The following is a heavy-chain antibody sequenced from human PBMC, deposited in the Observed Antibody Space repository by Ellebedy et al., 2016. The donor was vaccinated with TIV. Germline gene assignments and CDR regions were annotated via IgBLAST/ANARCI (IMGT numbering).Heavy chain of an antibody. CDR2: ISSSGSTI. CDR3: ARDGSYYDFWSESHYYYYYYMDV. V-gene: IGHV3-11*04. CDR1: GFTFSDYY. J-gene: IGHJ6*03. D-gene: IGHD3-3*01. Sequence: GGSLRLXXAASGFTFSDYYMSWIRQAPGKGLEWVSYISSSGSTIYYADSVKGRFTISRDNAKNSLYLQMNSLRAEDTAVYYCARDGSYYDFWSESHYYYYYYMDVWGKGTTVTVSS.